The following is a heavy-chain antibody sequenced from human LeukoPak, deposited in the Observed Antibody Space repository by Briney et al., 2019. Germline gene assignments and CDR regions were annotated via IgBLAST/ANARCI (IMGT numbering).Heavy chain of an antibody. J-gene: IGHJ6*03. CDR2: INPNSGGT. V-gene: IGHV1-2*02. CDR3: ASSGSSGRWSYYYYYMDV. D-gene: IGHD6-19*01. Sequence: ASVKVSCKASGYTFTGYYMHWVRQAPGQGLEWMGWINPNSGGTNYAQKFQGRVTMTRDTSISTAYMELSRLRSDDTAVYYCASSGSSGRWSYYYYYMDVWGKGTTVTVSS. CDR1: GYTFTGYY.